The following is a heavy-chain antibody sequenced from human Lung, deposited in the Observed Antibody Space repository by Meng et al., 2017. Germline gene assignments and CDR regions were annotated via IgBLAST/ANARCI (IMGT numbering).Heavy chain of an antibody. V-gene: IGHV7-4-1*02. CDR2: INTNTGNP. CDR3: AREYDSSGYGN. Sequence: QVQLVQAGAELKKPGAAAKGSCKASGYTFTSYGMNWVRQAPGQGLEWMGWINTNTGNPTYAQGFTGRFVFSLDTSVSTVYLQISSLKAEDTAVYYCAREYDSSGYGNWGQGTLVTVSS. J-gene: IGHJ4*02. CDR1: GYTFTSYG. D-gene: IGHD3-22*01.